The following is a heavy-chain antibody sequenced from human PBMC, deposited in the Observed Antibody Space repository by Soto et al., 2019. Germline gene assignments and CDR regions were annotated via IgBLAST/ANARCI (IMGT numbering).Heavy chain of an antibody. J-gene: IGHJ4*02. CDR2: IYFRDST. V-gene: IGHV4-4*09. CDR1: GGSLSSYY. Sequence: PSETLSLTCTVSGGSLSSYYWSWIRQSPGKGLEDLGYIYFRDSTNYNPSLKSRVTISADTSRNQFFLTLNSVTAADTAVYYCARMNYYDTSGYPFDYWGQGMMVTVS. D-gene: IGHD3-22*01. CDR3: ARMNYYDTSGYPFDY.